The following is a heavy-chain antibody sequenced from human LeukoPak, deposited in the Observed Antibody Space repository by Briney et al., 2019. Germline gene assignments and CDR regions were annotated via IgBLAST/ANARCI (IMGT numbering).Heavy chain of an antibody. V-gene: IGHV3-15*01. CDR3: TTEAYYYDSGAIKYFDY. CDR1: GFTSGNAW. D-gene: IGHD3-22*01. CDR2: IKTKTDGGAT. Sequence: PGGSLRLSCAASGFTSGNAWMSWVRQAPGKGLEWVGRIKTKTDGGATHYAAPVKGRFTISRDDSKNALYLQMNSLKTEDTAVYYCTTEAYYYDSGAIKYFDYWGQGTLVTVSS. J-gene: IGHJ4*02.